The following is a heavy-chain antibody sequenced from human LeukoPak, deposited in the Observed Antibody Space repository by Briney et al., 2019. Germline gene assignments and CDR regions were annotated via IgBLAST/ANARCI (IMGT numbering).Heavy chain of an antibody. CDR2: IYYSGST. D-gene: IGHD1-26*01. CDR3: ARSNSGSRWYYGMDV. CDR1: GGSISNYY. Sequence: PSETLSLTCTVSGGSISNYYWSWIRQPPGKGLEWIGYIYYSGSTNYNPSLKSRVTISVDTSKNQFSLKLSSVTAADTAVYYCARSNSGSRWYYGMDVWGQGTTVTVSS. J-gene: IGHJ6*02. V-gene: IGHV4-59*01.